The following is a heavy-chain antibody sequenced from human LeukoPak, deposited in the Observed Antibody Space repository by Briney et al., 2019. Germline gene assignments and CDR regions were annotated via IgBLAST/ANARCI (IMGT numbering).Heavy chain of an antibody. J-gene: IGHJ4*02. Sequence: GGSLRLSCAASGFTFSTYNMNWVRQAPGKGLEWVSSISSITSFINYADSVKGRFTISRDNAKNSLYLQMNSLRAEDTAVYYCARDYFWERYYSDYWGQGTRVTVSS. CDR1: GFTFSTYN. V-gene: IGHV3-21*01. CDR2: ISSITSFI. D-gene: IGHD3-16*01. CDR3: ARDYFWERYYSDY.